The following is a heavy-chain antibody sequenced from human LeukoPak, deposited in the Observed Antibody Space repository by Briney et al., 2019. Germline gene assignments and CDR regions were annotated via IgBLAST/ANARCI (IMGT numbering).Heavy chain of an antibody. CDR3: AKVSALAAAGPHFDY. CDR2: ISGDGGST. J-gene: IGHJ4*02. D-gene: IGHD6-13*01. CDR1: GFTFSSYW. Sequence: GGSLRLSCAASGFTFSSYWMYWVRQAPGKGLEWVSLISGDGGSTYYADSVKGRFTISRDNSKNSLYLQMNSLRTEDTALYYCAKVSALAAAGPHFDYWGQGTLVTVSS. V-gene: IGHV3-43*02.